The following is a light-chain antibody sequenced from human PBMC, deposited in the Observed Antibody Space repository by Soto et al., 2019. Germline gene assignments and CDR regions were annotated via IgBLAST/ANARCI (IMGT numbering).Light chain of an antibody. CDR1: SSNIGAGYS. CDR3: QSYDSSLSVV. Sequence: QSVLTQPPSVSGAPGQRVTISCTGSSSNIGAGYSVHWYQQLPGTAPKLLIYDNNNRPSGVPDRFSGSKSGTSASLAITGLQAEDEADYYCQSYDSSLSVVFGGGTKLTVL. CDR2: DNN. V-gene: IGLV1-40*01. J-gene: IGLJ2*01.